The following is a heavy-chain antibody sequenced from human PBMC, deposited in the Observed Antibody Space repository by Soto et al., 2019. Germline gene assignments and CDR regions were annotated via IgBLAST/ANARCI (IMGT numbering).Heavy chain of an antibody. V-gene: IGHV4-59*01. Sequence: PSETLSLTCTVSGGSISSYYWSWIRQPPGKGLEWIGYIYYSGSTNYNPSLKSRVTISVDTSKNQFSLKLSSVTAADTAVYYCARGPAWIVPAAKGWFDPWGQGTLVTVSS. CDR1: GGSISSYY. CDR3: ARGPAWIVPAAKGWFDP. CDR2: IYYSGST. D-gene: IGHD2-2*01. J-gene: IGHJ5*02.